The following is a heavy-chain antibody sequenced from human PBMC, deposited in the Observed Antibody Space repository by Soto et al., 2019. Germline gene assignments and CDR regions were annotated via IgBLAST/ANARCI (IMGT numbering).Heavy chain of an antibody. D-gene: IGHD3-16*02. V-gene: IGHV4-31*03. Sequence: QVQLQESDPGLVKPSQTLSLTCTVSGGSISSGGYYWSWIRQHPGKGLEWIGYIYYSGSTYYNPSLKSRVTISVDTSKNQFSLKLSSVTAADTAVYYCARASDYIWGSYLGAFDIWGQGTMVTVSS. CDR3: ARASDYIWGSYLGAFDI. J-gene: IGHJ3*02. CDR2: IYYSGST. CDR1: GGSISSGGYY.